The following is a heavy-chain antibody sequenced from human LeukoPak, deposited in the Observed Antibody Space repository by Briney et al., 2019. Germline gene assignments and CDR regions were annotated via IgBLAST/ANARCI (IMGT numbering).Heavy chain of an antibody. CDR3: ARFGGRVAKDGRLDS. CDR1: GYTFTNYD. Sequence: ASVKVSCKASGYTFTNYDINWVRQATGQGLEWMAWMNPHRGDTGYAQKFQGRVTITRNTSINTAYMELSSLTSEDTAVYYCARFGGRVAKDGRLDSWGQGTLVTVSS. J-gene: IGHJ4*02. V-gene: IGHV1-8*03. CDR2: MNPHRGDT. D-gene: IGHD3-16*01.